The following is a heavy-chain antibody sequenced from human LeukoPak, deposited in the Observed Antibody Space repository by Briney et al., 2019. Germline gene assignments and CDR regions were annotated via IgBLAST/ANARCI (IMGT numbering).Heavy chain of an antibody. CDR2: INHSGST. Sequence: SETLSLTCAVYGGSFSGYYWSWLRQPPGKGLEWSGEINHSGSTNYNPSLKGRVTISVDTSKNQFSLKLSSVTAADTAVYYCARGLRVWGSYQRYRGLIYWGQGTLVTVSS. CDR3: ARGLRVWGSYQRYRGLIY. D-gene: IGHD3-16*01. CDR1: GGSFSGYY. V-gene: IGHV4-34*01. J-gene: IGHJ4*02.